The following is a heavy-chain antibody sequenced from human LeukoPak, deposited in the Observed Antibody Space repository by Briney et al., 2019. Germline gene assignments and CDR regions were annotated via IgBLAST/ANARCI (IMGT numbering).Heavy chain of an antibody. CDR2: ISRSGDGT. D-gene: IGHD5/OR15-5a*01. J-gene: IGHJ2*01. V-gene: IGHV3-23*01. CDR1: GFTFRTYA. Sequence: GGSLRLSCAASGFTFRTYAMSWVRQAPGKGLEWVSAISRSGDGTTYADSVKGRFTISRDNSKNTLFLQMNSLRAEDTAIYYCARAVGLWYFDLWGRGSLVTVSS. CDR3: ARAVGLWYFDL.